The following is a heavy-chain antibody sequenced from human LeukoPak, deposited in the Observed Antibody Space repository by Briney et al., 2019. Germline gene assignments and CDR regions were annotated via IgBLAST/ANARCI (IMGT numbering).Heavy chain of an antibody. Sequence: GGSLRLSCAASGFTFSSYWMHWVRQAPGKGLVWVSRINSDGSSTSYADSVKGRFTISRDNAKNTLYLQMNSLRAEDTAVYCCARGPITMVRGPPDYWGQGTLVTVSS. CDR1: GFTFSSYW. J-gene: IGHJ4*02. D-gene: IGHD3-10*01. CDR2: INSDGSST. V-gene: IGHV3-74*01. CDR3: ARGPITMVRGPPDY.